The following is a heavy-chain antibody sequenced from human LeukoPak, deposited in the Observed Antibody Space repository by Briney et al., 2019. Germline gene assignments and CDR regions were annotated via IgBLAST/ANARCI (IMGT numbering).Heavy chain of an antibody. J-gene: IGHJ4*02. Sequence: GGSLRLSCAASGFTFSSYSMNWVRQAPGRGVEWGSSISSSSSYIYYADSVKGRFTISRDNAKNSLYLQMNSLRAEDTAVYYCARGGDVVVPAAYDFDYWGQGTLVTVSS. V-gene: IGHV3-21*01. D-gene: IGHD2-2*01. CDR3: ARGGDVVVPAAYDFDY. CDR1: GFTFSSYS. CDR2: ISSSSSYI.